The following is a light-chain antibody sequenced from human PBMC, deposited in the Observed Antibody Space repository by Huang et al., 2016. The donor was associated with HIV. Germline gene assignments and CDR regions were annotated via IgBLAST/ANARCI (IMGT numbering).Light chain of an antibody. CDR2: KAS. CDR3: QPQWT. J-gene: IGKJ1*01. CDR1: QSNSTW. V-gene: IGKV1-5*03. Sequence: DTQVTQSPSTLSAFVGDRVNITCRTSQSNSTWLDWYQKRQGKATKLLISKASNLETWVPSRFSGKGSGTEFTLTINSLQPDYLATYYCQPQWTFGQGTKVEIK.